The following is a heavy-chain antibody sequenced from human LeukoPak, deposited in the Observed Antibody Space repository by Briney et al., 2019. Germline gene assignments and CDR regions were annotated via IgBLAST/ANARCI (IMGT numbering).Heavy chain of an antibody. D-gene: IGHD3-16*02. CDR3: ARTGELSAALDY. V-gene: IGHV3-33*08. Sequence: GGSLRLSCAASGVTFSSYGMHWVRQAPGKGLEWVAVIWYDGRNQWYADSVKGRFTISRDNSQNTLYLQMNSLRAEDTAVYYCARTGELSAALDYWGQGTLVTVSS. J-gene: IGHJ4*02. CDR1: GVTFSSYG. CDR2: IWYDGRNQ.